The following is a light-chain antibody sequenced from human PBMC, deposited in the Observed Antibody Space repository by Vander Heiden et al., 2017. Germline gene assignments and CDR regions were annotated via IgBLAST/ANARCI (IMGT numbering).Light chain of an antibody. V-gene: IGKV3-20*01. CDR1: QSVSSSY. CDR2: GAS. J-gene: IGKJ1*01. CDR3: QQDGSSPWT. Sequence: PGTLSLSPGERATLSCRASQSVSSSYLAWYQQKPGQAPRLLIYGASSRATGIPDRFSGSGSGTDFTLTISRLEPEDFAVYYCQQDGSSPWTFGQGTKVEIK.